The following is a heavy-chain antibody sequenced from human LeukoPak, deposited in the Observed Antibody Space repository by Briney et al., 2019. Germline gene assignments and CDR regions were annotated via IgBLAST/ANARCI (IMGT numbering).Heavy chain of an antibody. Sequence: GGSLRLSCAASAFTFSTYAMHWVRQAPGKGLEWVAFISYDGSNKYYADSVKGRFTISRDNSKNTLYLQMNSLRAEDTAVYYCAKPASRYGSGNYGYWGQGTLVTVSS. CDR1: AFTFSTYA. D-gene: IGHD3-10*01. CDR2: ISYDGSNK. V-gene: IGHV3-30-3*02. J-gene: IGHJ4*02. CDR3: AKPASRYGSGNYGY.